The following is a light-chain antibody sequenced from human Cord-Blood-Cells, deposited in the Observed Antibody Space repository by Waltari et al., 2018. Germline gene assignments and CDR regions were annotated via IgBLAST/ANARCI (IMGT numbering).Light chain of an antibody. CDR2: DAS. Sequence: DIQMTQSPSSLSASVGDRVTITCQASQDISNYLIWYQQKPGKAPKLLIYDASNLETGVPSRFSGSGSGTDFTVTISSLQPEDIATYYCQQYDNLPPLTFGGGTKVEIK. J-gene: IGKJ4*01. CDR1: QDISNY. CDR3: QQYDNLPPLT. V-gene: IGKV1-33*01.